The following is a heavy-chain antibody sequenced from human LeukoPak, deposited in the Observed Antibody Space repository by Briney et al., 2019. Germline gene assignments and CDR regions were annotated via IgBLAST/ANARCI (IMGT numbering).Heavy chain of an antibody. CDR2: IYSGGST. J-gene: IGHJ4*02. V-gene: IGHV3-66*04. Sequence: GGSLRLSCAASGFTVSSNYMSWVRQAPGKGLEWVSVIYSGGSTYYADSVKGRFTISRDNSKNTLYLQMNSLRAEDTAVYYCARHRGSGSYPHYFDYWGQGTLVTVSS. CDR1: GFTVSSNY. D-gene: IGHD3-10*01. CDR3: ARHRGSGSYPHYFDY.